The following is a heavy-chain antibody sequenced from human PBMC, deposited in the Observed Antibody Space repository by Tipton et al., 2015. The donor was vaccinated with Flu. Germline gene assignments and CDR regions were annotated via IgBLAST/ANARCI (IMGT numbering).Heavy chain of an antibody. CDR2: ICPGSP. J-gene: IGHJ4*02. V-gene: IGHV4-38-2*01. CDR3: ARPGGSSWYYFDY. Sequence: LRLSCSVSGGSVGSPYCWGWVRQPPGEGLQWIGNICPGSPYYNSSLRSRVTISLATSKAQFSLRLTSVTAADTAVYYCARPGGSSWYYFDYWGQGTLVTVSS. CDR1: GGSVGSPYC. D-gene: IGHD6-13*01.